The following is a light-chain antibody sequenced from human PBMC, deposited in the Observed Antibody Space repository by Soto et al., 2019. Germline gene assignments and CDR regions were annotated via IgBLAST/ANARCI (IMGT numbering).Light chain of an antibody. CDR2: DND. J-gene: IGLJ2*01. CDR3: AGWDDSLNGPV. Sequence: QSVLTQPPSASGTPGQRVAISCSGSSSTFGSNAVNWYQQLPGTAPKLLIYDNDQRPSGVPDRFSGSKSGTSASLAISGLQSDDAADYYCAGWDDSLNGPVFGGGTKLTVL. V-gene: IGLV1-44*01. CDR1: SSTFGSNA.